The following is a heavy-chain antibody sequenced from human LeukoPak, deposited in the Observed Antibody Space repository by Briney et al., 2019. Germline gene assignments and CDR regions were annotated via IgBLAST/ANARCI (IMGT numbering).Heavy chain of an antibody. Sequence: PGGSLRLSCAASGFTFRSYGMDWVRQAPGKELEWVAFIRYDGNNKDYADSVKGRFTISRDNSKNTLYLQMNSLRVEDTAVYYCAKGYGDLVAFDVWGQGTMVTVSA. CDR2: IRYDGNNK. J-gene: IGHJ3*01. CDR3: AKGYGDLVAFDV. V-gene: IGHV3-30*02. D-gene: IGHD4-17*01. CDR1: GFTFRSYG.